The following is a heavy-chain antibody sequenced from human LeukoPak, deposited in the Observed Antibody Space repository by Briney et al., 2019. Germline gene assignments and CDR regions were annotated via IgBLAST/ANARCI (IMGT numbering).Heavy chain of an antibody. J-gene: IGHJ6*03. CDR2: IRYDGSNK. CDR1: GFTFSSYG. V-gene: IGHV3-30*02. Sequence: PGGSLRRSCAASGFTFSSYGMHWVRQAPGKGLEWVAFIRYDGSNKYYADSVKGRFTISRGNSKNTLYLKMNSLRAEDTAVYYCAKTGSFTYYYYMDVWGKGTTVTVSS. CDR3: AKTGSFTYYYYMDV. D-gene: IGHD1-14*01.